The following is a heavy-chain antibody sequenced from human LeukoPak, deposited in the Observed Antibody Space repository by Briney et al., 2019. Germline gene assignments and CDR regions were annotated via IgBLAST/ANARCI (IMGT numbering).Heavy chain of an antibody. D-gene: IGHD3-10*01. V-gene: IGHV4-30-2*01. CDR2: IYHSGGT. CDR1: GGSISSGGYS. CDR3: ARQDGSGSLAYFDY. J-gene: IGHJ4*02. Sequence: SETLSLTCAVSGGSISSGGYSWSWIRQPPGKGLEWIGYIYHSGGTYYNPSLKSRVTISVDRSKNQFSLKLSSVTAADTAVYYCARQDGSGSLAYFDYWGQGTLVTVSS.